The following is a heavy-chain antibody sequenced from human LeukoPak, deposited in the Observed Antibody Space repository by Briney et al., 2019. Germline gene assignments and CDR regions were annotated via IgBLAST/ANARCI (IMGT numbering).Heavy chain of an antibody. J-gene: IGHJ5*02. V-gene: IGHV4-4*07. Sequence: MTSETLSLTCTVSGGSISSYYWSWIRQPAGKGLEWIGRIYTSGSTNYNPSLKSRVTMSVDTSKNQFSLKLSSVNAADTAVYYCAXXRFGYNWFDPWGQGTXVTV. D-gene: IGHD3-10*01. CDR2: IYTSGST. CDR1: GGSISSYY. CDR3: AXXRFGYNWFDP.